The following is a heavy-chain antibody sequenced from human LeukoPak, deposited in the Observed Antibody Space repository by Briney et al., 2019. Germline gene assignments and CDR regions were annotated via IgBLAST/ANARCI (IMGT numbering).Heavy chain of an antibody. CDR2: ISTTSTFT. J-gene: IGHJ4*02. CDR3: TRDLSPPVDG. Sequence: GGSLRLSCAASGFTFSDYYMTWIRRAPGEGLEWVAYISTTSTFTNYADSVKGRFTISRDNAKNSLYLQMNSLRAEDTALYYCTRDLSPPVDGWGQGTLVTVSS. D-gene: IGHD2-21*01. CDR1: GFTFSDYY. V-gene: IGHV3-11*05.